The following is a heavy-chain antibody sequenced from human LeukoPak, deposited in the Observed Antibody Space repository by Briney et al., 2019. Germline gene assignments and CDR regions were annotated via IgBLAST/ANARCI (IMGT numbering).Heavy chain of an antibody. Sequence: PGGSLRLSCAASGFTFTSYSMNWVRQAPGKGLEWVGFIRSKAYGGTTEYAASVKGRFTISRDDSKSIANLQMSSLKTEDTGVYYCSRMIYCSGGSCSSDYGRQGTLVTVSS. V-gene: IGHV3-49*04. CDR3: SRMIYCSGGSCSSDY. D-gene: IGHD2-15*01. CDR2: IRSKAYGGTT. CDR1: GFTFTSYS. J-gene: IGHJ4*02.